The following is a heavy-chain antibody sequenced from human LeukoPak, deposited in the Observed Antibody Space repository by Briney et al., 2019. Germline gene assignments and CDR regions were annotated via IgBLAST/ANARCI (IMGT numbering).Heavy chain of an antibody. CDR3: ARGEFGDYYYFYMDV. Sequence: GGSPRLSCAASGFTFDDYAMHWVRQAPGKGLEWVSGISWNSGSIGYADSVKGRFTISRDNAKNSLYLQMNSLRAEDTATYYCARGEFGDYYYFYMDVWGKGTTVTVSS. J-gene: IGHJ6*03. V-gene: IGHV3-9*01. CDR1: GFTFDDYA. CDR2: ISWNSGSI. D-gene: IGHD2/OR15-2a*01.